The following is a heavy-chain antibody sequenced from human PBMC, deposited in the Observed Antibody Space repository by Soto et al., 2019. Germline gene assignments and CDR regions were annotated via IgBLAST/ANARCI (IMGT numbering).Heavy chain of an antibody. J-gene: IGHJ4*02. CDR2: ISSTSKTI. Sequence: EVQLVESGGGLVQSGGSLRLSCEGSGFTFSSHSLNWVRQAPGKGLEWISYISSTSKTIYYADSVKGRFTISRDNAKNSLYLQMNSLRDEDTAVYYCARGLNDGYNCLYYWGQGTLVTVSS. V-gene: IGHV3-48*02. CDR1: GFTFSSHS. CDR3: ARGLNDGYNCLYY. D-gene: IGHD5-12*01.